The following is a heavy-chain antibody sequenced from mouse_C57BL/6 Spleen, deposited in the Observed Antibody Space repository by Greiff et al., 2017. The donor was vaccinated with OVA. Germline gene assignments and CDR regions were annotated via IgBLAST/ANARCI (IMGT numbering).Heavy chain of an antibody. V-gene: IGHV1-26*01. CDR2: INPNNGGT. J-gene: IGHJ3*01. CDR1: GYTFTDYY. D-gene: IGHD2-4*01. CDR3: ARDGYDYDEGFAY. Sequence: EVQLQQSGPELVKPGASVKISCKASGYTFTDYYMNWVKQSHGKSLEWIGDINPNNGGTSYNQKFKGKATLTVDKSSSTAYMELRSLTSEDSAVYYCARDGYDYDEGFAYWGQGTLVTVSA.